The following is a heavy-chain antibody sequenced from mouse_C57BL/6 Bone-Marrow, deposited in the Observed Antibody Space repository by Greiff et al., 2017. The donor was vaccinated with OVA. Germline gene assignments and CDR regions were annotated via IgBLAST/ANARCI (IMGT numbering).Heavy chain of an antibody. CDR1: GFTFSSYA. CDR3: ARDNDGYKFAY. CDR2: ISDGGSYT. V-gene: IGHV5-4*01. D-gene: IGHD2-3*01. Sequence: EVKLVESGGGLVKPGGSLKLSCAASGFTFSSYAMSWVRQTPEKRLEWVATISDGGSYTYYPDNVKGRFTISRDNAKNNLYLQMSHLKSEDTAMYYCARDNDGYKFAYWGQGTLVTVSA. J-gene: IGHJ3*01.